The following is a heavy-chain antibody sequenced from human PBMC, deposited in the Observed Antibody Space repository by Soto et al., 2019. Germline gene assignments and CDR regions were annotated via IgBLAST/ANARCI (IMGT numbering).Heavy chain of an antibody. J-gene: IGHJ3*02. CDR2: IGSSTTNI. D-gene: IGHD3-22*01. Sequence: TASGFTFSNYCMNWVRQAPGKGLEWVSYIGSSTTNIYYADSVKGRFTISRDNAKNSLYLQMNSLRAEDTAIYYCARGLTTRDAFDMWGQGTKVTVSS. CDR1: GFTFSNYC. V-gene: IGHV3-48*01. CDR3: ARGLTTRDAFDM.